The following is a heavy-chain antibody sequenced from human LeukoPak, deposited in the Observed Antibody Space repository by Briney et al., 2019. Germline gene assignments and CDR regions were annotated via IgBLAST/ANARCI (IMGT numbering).Heavy chain of an antibody. J-gene: IGHJ5*01. CDR1: DCTISSGTSY. CDR3: ARGDDYVDHRGLHWFDS. V-gene: IGHV4-61*02. CDR2: NYHSGSN. D-gene: IGHD4-17*01. Sequence: SETLSLTCTVSDCTISSGTSYWSRIRQAGGQGLEGNGSNYHSGSNNFNPSLNSLSTISVDTYKNEFSQKLSSVTAADAADYYRARGDDYVDHRGLHWFDSWGQGTPVTVSS.